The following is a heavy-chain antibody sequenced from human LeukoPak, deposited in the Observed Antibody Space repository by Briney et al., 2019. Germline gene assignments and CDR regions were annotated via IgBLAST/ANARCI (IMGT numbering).Heavy chain of an antibody. J-gene: IGHJ3*02. CDR2: IYYSGST. Sequence: PSQTLSLTCTVSGGSISSGDYYWGWIRQPPGKGLEWIGSIYYSGSTYYNPSLKSRVTISVDTSKNQFSLKLSSVTAADTAVYYCARVSRVVVQGGDAFDIWGQGTMVTVSS. CDR1: GGSISSGDYY. D-gene: IGHD3-22*01. V-gene: IGHV4-39*07. CDR3: ARVSRVVVQGGDAFDI.